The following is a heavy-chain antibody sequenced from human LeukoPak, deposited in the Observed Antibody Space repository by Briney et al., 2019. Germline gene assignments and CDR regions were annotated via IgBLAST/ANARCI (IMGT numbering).Heavy chain of an antibody. CDR2: IWYDGSNK. CDR3: ARDKVVGATIFDY. CDR1: GFTFNRFG. J-gene: IGHJ4*02. Sequence: GGSLRLSCATSGFTFNRFGMHWVRQAPGKGLEWVAVIWYDGSNKDYADSVKGRFTISRDNAKNSLYLQMNSLRAEDTAVYYCARDKVVGATIFDYWGQGTLVTVSS. V-gene: IGHV3-33*01. D-gene: IGHD1-26*01.